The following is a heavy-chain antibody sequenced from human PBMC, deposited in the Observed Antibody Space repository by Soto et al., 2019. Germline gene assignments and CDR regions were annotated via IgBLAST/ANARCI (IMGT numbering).Heavy chain of an antibody. CDR3: ARDDLWFGAPTTTGGMDV. J-gene: IGHJ6*02. V-gene: IGHV3-48*01. CDR1: GFTFSSYS. D-gene: IGHD3-10*01. CDR2: ISSSSSTI. Sequence: GGSLRLSCAASGFTFSSYSMNWVRQAPGKGLEWVSYISSSSSTIYYADSVKGRFTISRDNAKNSLYLQMNSLRAEDTAVYCCARDDLWFGAPTTTGGMDVWGQGTTVTVSS.